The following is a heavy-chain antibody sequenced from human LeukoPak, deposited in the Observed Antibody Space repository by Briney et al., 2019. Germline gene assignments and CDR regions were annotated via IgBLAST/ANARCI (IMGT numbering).Heavy chain of an antibody. CDR1: GGSISRSIDY. J-gene: IGHJ2*01. Sequence: SETLSLTCTVSGGSISRSIDYWGWIRQPPGKGLEWIGSIYYSGSTFYNPSLKSRVTISVDTSKNQFSLKLSSVTAADTAVYYCARDSVSSRWYFDLWGRGTLVTVSS. CDR3: ARDSVSSRWYFDL. D-gene: IGHD3-10*01. CDR2: IYYSGST. V-gene: IGHV4-39*07.